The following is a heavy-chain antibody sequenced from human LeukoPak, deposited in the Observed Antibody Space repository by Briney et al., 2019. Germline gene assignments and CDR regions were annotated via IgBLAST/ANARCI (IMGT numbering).Heavy chain of an antibody. CDR3: ARVQSSSWLFDY. V-gene: IGHV1-2*02. J-gene: IGHJ4*02. Sequence: ASVKVSCKASGYTFTVYYMHWVRQAPGQGLEWMGWINPNSGGTNYAQKFQGRVTMTRDTSISTAYMELSRLRSDDTAVYYCARVQSSSWLFDYWGQGTLVTVSS. D-gene: IGHD6-13*01. CDR1: GYTFTVYY. CDR2: INPNSGGT.